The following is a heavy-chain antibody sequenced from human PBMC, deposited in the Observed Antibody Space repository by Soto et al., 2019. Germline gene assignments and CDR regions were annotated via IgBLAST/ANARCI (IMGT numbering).Heavy chain of an antibody. CDR2: ISRSSSYI. D-gene: IGHD3-10*01. CDR3: ARARQGGGFGELLGY. Sequence: EVQLVESGGGLVKPGGSLRLSCAASGFTFSSYSMNWVRQATGKGLEWVSSISRSSSYIYYADSVKGRLTISRDNAKNSMYLQMNSLRAEDTAVYYCARARQGGGFGELLGYWGQGTLVTVSS. CDR1: GFTFSSYS. V-gene: IGHV3-21*01. J-gene: IGHJ4*02.